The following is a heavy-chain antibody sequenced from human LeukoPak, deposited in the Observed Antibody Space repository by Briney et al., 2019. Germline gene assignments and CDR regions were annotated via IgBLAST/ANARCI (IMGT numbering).Heavy chain of an antibody. J-gene: IGHJ5*02. V-gene: IGHV4-61*01. CDR1: GGSVSSGSYY. CDR3: ARRVVPAAPKMVRGVFDWFDP. CDR2: IYYSGST. D-gene: IGHD2-2*01. Sequence: PSETLSLTCTVSGGSVSSGSYYWSWIRQPPGKGLEWIGYIYYSGSTNYNPSLKSRVTISVDTSKNQFSLKLSSVTAADTAVYYCARRVVPAAPKMVRGVFDWFDPWGQGTLVTVSS.